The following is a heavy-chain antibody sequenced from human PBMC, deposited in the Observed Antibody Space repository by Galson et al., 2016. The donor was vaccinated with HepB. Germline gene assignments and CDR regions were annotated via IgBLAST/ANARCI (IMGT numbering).Heavy chain of an antibody. CDR1: GFTFSNYG. D-gene: IGHD1-26*01. J-gene: IGHJ6*02. Sequence: SLRLSCAASGFTFSNYGMHWVRQAPGKGLEWVAVMSVDGSNKYYADSVEGRFIISRDNSKNTLCLQMNSLRAEDTAVYFCAKGHSQTYYYYYGMDVWGQGTTVTVSS. CDR2: MSVDGSNK. CDR3: AKGHSQTYYYYYGMDV. V-gene: IGHV3-30*18.